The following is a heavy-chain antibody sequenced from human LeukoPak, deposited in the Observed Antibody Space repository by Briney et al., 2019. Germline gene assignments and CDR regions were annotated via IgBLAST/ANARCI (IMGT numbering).Heavy chain of an antibody. CDR2: INHSGST. CDR3: ARGREQWLVNYYGMDV. J-gene: IGHJ6*02. Sequence: SETLSLTCAVYGGSFSGYYWSWIRQPPGKGLEWIGEINHSGSTNYNPSLKSRVTISVDTSKNQFSLKLSSVTAADTAVYYCARGREQWLVNYYGMDVWGQGTTVTVSS. D-gene: IGHD6-19*01. V-gene: IGHV4-34*01. CDR1: GGSFSGYY.